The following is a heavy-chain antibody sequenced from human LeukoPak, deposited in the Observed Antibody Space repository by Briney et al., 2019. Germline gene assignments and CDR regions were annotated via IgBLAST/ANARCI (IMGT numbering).Heavy chain of an antibody. V-gene: IGHV4-34*01. D-gene: IGHD3-3*01. CDR1: GGSFSGYY. CDR2: INHSGST. Sequence: SETLSLTCAVYGGSFSGYYWSWIRQPPGKGLEWIGEINHSGSTNYNPSLKSRVTISVDTSKNQFSLKLSSVTAADTAVYYCARGVRPDYDFWSGYPYSYYFDHWGQGTLVTVSS. CDR3: ARGVRPDYDFWSGYPYSYYFDH. J-gene: IGHJ4*02.